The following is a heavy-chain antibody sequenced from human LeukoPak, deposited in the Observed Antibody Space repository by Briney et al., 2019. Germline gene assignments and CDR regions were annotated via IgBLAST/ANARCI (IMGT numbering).Heavy chain of an antibody. CDR3: AKVNGGGYSGYDFAPFDY. J-gene: IGHJ4*02. Sequence: GRSLRLSCAASGFTFDDYAMHWVRQAPGKGLEWVSGISWNSGSIGYADSVKGRFTISRDNAKNSLYLQMNSLRAEDTALYYCAKVNGGGYSGYDFAPFDYWGQGTLVTVSS. CDR2: ISWNSGSI. V-gene: IGHV3-9*01. CDR1: GFTFDDYA. D-gene: IGHD5-12*01.